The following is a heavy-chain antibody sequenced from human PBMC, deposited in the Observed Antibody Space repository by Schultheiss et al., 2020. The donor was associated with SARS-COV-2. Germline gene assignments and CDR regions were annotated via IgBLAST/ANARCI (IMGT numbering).Heavy chain of an antibody. CDR2: IYYSGST. CDR3: ARDRYSNWAYYYYMDV. Sequence: SETLSLTCAVSGGSISSSNWWSWVRQPPGKGLEWIGYIYYSGSTYYNPSLKSRVTISVDTSKNQFSLKLSSVTAADTAVYYCARDRYSNWAYYYYMDVWGKGTTVTVSS. J-gene: IGHJ6*03. V-gene: IGHV4-4*02. D-gene: IGHD4-11*01. CDR1: GGSISSSNW.